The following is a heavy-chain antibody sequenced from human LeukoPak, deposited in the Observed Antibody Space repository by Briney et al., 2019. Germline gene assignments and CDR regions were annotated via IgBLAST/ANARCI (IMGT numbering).Heavy chain of an antibody. CDR2: ISGSGGST. Sequence: PGGSLRLSCAASGFTFSSYAMSWVRQAPGKGLEWVSAISGSGGSTYYADSVKGRFTISRDNSKNTLYLQMNSPRAEDTTVYYCAKVILVGASREFDYWGQGTLVTVSS. CDR3: AKVILVGASREFDY. CDR1: GFTFSSYA. J-gene: IGHJ4*02. D-gene: IGHD2-21*01. V-gene: IGHV3-23*01.